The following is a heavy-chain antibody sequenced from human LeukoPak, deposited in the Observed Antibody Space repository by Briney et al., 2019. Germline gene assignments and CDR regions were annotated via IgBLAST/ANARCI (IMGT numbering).Heavy chain of an antibody. D-gene: IGHD4-23*01. CDR3: ARGAVGDGRLRWQPNDY. Sequence: ASVKVSCKASGYTFTSYGISGVRQAPGQGLEWMGWISAYNGNTNYAQKLQGRVTMTTDTSTSTAYMELRSLRSDDTAVYYCARGAVGDGRLRWQPNDYWGQGTLVTVSS. CDR2: ISAYNGNT. V-gene: IGHV1-18*01. CDR1: GYTFTSYG. J-gene: IGHJ4*02.